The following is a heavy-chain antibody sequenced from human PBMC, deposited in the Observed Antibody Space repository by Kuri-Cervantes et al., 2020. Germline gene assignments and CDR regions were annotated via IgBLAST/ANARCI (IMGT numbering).Heavy chain of an antibody. J-gene: IGHJ4*02. V-gene: IGHV1-18*01. Sequence: ASVKVSCKASGYTFTSYGISWVRQAPEQGLEWMGWISAYNGNTNYAQKLQGRVTMTTDTSTSTAYMELRSLRSDDTAVYYCARLTVTNKRTTVDYWGQGTLVTVSS. D-gene: IGHD4-17*01. CDR2: ISAYNGNT. CDR3: ARLTVTNKRTTVDY. CDR1: GYTFTSYG.